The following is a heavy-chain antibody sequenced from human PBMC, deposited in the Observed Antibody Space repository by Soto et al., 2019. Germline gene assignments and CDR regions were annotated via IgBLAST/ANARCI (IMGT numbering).Heavy chain of an antibody. CDR2: INHSGST. CDR3: ARGRGYSRVKGAFDI. Sequence: TSETLSLTCAVYGGSFSGYYWSWIRQPPGKGLEWIGEINHSGSTNYNPSLKSRVTISVDTSKNQFSLKLSSVTAADTAVYYCARGRGYSRVKGAFDIWGQGTMVTVSS. CDR1: GGSFSGYY. V-gene: IGHV4-34*01. D-gene: IGHD5-18*01. J-gene: IGHJ3*02.